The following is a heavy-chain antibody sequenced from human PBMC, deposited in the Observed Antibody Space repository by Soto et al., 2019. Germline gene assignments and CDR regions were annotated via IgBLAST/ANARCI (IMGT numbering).Heavy chain of an antibody. CDR3: AKDPGTMVRGTLKPTDY. Sequence: PGGSLRLSCAASGFTFSSYAMSWVRQAPGKGLEWVSAISGSGGSTYYADSVKGRFTISRDNSKNTLYLQMNSLRAEDTAVYYCAKDPGTMVRGTLKPTDYWGQGTLVTVSS. CDR1: GFTFSSYA. D-gene: IGHD3-10*01. CDR2: ISGSGGST. V-gene: IGHV3-23*01. J-gene: IGHJ4*02.